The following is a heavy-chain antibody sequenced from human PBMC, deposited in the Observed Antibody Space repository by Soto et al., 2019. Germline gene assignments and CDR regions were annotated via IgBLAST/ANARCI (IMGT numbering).Heavy chain of an antibody. D-gene: IGHD2-2*01. J-gene: IGHJ6*02. CDR3: ARDLAVCSSTSCLGGYYGMDV. Sequence: GASVKVSCKASGYTFTGYYMHWVRQAPGQGLEWMGWINPNSGGTNYAQKFQGWATMTRDTSISTAYMELSRLRSDDTAVYYCARDLAVCSSTSCLGGYYGMDVWGQGTTVTDSS. CDR2: INPNSGGT. V-gene: IGHV1-2*04. CDR1: GYTFTGYY.